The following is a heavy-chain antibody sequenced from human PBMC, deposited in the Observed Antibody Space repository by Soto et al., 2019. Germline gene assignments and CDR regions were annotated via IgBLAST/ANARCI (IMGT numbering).Heavy chain of an antibody. D-gene: IGHD3-22*01. CDR1: GGSVSSGSYY. Sequence: SETLSLTCTVSGGSVSSGSYYWSWIRQPPGKGLEWIGYIYYSGSTNYNPSTSTAHLELSSLTSEDTAVYYCARMASSGTLNWFDPWGQGTLVTVS. J-gene: IGHJ5*02. CDR3: DP. CDR2: IYYSGST. V-gene: IGHV4-61*01.